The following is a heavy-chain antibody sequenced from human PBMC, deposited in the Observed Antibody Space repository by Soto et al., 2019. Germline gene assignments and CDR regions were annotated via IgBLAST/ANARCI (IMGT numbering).Heavy chain of an antibody. CDR1: GYTFTGYY. CDR3: ARDQSYYDSSGYYSSPWYYYGMDV. V-gene: IGHV1-2*04. CDR2: INPNSGGT. Sequence: EASVKVSCKASGYTFTGYYMHWVRQAPGQGLEWMGWINPNSGGTNYAQKFQGWVTMTRDTSISTAYMELSRLRSDDTAVYYCARDQSYYDSSGYYSSPWYYYGMDVWGQGTTVTVSS. D-gene: IGHD3-22*01. J-gene: IGHJ6*02.